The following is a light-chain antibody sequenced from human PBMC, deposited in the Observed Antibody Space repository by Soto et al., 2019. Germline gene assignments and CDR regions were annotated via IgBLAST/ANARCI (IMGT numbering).Light chain of an antibody. CDR3: QSYDGGLSGYV. V-gene: IGLV1-40*01. CDR1: SANIGGGFD. Sequence: QSVLTQPPSGSGAPGQRVIISCTGSSANIGGGFDVHWYQQLPGTAPKLLIYGHTNRPSGVPDRFSGSKSGTSGSLAITGLQAEDEADYYCQSYDGGLSGYVFGTGTKLTV. CDR2: GHT. J-gene: IGLJ1*01.